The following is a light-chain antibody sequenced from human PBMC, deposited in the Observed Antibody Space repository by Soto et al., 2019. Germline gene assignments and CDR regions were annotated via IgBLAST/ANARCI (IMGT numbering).Light chain of an antibody. CDR3: QQSYSSTPT. CDR1: QSISKH. J-gene: IGKJ1*01. CDR2: AAS. V-gene: IGKV1-39*01. Sequence: IQMTQSPSSLSASVEARVIITWRASQSISKHLNWYQQKPGKAPKLMILAASSLQSGVPSRFRGSRSGPECTRTISSLQPEDVETDDCQQSYSSTPTFGQGTKVDI.